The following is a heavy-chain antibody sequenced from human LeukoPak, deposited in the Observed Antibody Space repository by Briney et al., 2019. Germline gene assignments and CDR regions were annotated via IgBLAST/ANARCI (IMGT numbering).Heavy chain of an antibody. CDR1: GFTFDDYA. CDR2: IIGDGTNT. CDR3: AKDGSSGSYSDH. Sequence: GGSLRLSCAASGFTFDDYAMHWVRQAPGKGLEWVSLIIGDGTNTYYADSVKGRFTISRDNSKNSLYLQMNSLRTEDTALYYCAKDGSSGSYSDHWGQGTLVTVSS. J-gene: IGHJ4*02. V-gene: IGHV3-43*02. D-gene: IGHD1-26*01.